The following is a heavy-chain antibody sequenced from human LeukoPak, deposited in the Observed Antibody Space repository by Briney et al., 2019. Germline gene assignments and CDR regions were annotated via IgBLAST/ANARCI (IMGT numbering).Heavy chain of an antibody. J-gene: IGHJ4*02. CDR1: GYTFTSYD. Sequence: ATVKVSCKASGYTFTSYDTNWVRQATGQGLEWMGWMNPNSGNTGYAQKFQGRVTMIRNTFISTAYMELSSLRSEDTAVYYCARPGRYSSPYDYWGQGTLVTVSS. CDR3: ARPGRYSSPYDY. V-gene: IGHV1-8*01. D-gene: IGHD6-13*01. CDR2: MNPNSGNT.